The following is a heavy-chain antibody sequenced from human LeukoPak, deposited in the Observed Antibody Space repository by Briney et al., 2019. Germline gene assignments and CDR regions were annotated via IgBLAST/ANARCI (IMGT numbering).Heavy chain of an antibody. J-gene: IGHJ4*02. D-gene: IGHD1-26*01. V-gene: IGHV4-59*01. Sequence: KPSETLSLTCTLSGGSISIYYWSWIRQPPGKGLEWIGYIYYSGSTNYNPSLKSRVTISVDTSKNQFSLKLSSVTAADTAVYYCARASGSYFNWGQGTLVTVSS. CDR1: GGSISIYY. CDR2: IYYSGST. CDR3: ARASGSYFN.